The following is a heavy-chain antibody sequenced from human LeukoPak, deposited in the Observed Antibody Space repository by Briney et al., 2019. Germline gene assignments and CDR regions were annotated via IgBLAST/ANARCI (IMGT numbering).Heavy chain of an antibody. Sequence: GGSLRLSCAASGFTFSSYWMNWVRQAPGKGLEWVSVIFNSGDTYYADSVKGRFTISRDTSKNTLYLQMNSLRVDDTAVYYCARDPAPATGAFDIWGQGTMVIIS. D-gene: IGHD1-1*01. CDR3: ARDPAPATGAFDI. CDR2: IFNSGDT. J-gene: IGHJ3*02. CDR1: GFTFSSYW. V-gene: IGHV3-53*01.